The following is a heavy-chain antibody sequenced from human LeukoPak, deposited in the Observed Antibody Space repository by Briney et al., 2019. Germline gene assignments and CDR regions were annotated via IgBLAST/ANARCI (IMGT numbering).Heavy chain of an antibody. CDR3: ARGFGCGYYYGSGSYYNDY. J-gene: IGHJ4*02. Sequence: SETLSLTCAVYGGSFSGYYWSWIRQPPGKGLEWIGEINHSGSTNYNPSLKSRVTISVDTSKNQFSLKLSSVTAADTAVYYCARGFGCGYYYGSGSYYNDYWGQGTLVTFSS. V-gene: IGHV4-34*01. D-gene: IGHD3-10*01. CDR1: GGSFSGYY. CDR2: INHSGST.